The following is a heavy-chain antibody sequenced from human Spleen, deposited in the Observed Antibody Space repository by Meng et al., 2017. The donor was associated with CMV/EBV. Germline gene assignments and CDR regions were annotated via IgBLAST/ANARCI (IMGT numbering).Heavy chain of an antibody. V-gene: IGHV4-30-4*08. CDR1: GGSISSGDYY. CDR3: AARGDDSRGAFDY. Sequence: QGRLTESGPGLVKPSQTLSLTCTVSGGSISSGDYYWSWIRQPPGKGLEWIGYIYYSGSTYYNPSLKSRVTISVDTSKNQFSLKLSSVTAADTAVYYCAARGDDSRGAFDYWGQGTLVTVSS. J-gene: IGHJ4*02. D-gene: IGHD3-3*01. CDR2: IYYSGST.